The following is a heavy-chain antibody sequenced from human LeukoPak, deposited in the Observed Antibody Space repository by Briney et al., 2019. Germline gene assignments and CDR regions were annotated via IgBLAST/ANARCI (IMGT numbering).Heavy chain of an antibody. CDR2: ISSSSSYI. CDR1: GFTFSSYS. D-gene: IGHD3-22*01. J-gene: IGHJ4*02. Sequence: GGSLRLSCAASGFTFSSYSMNWVRQAPGKGLGWVSSISSSSSYIYYADSVKGRFTISRDNAKNSLYLQMNSLRAEDTAVYYCAREGYDSSGYSGYFDYWGQGTLVTVSS. CDR3: AREGYDSSGYSGYFDY. V-gene: IGHV3-21*01.